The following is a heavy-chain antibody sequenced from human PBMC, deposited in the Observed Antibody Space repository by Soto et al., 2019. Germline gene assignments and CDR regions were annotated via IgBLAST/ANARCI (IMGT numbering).Heavy chain of an antibody. Sequence: PGGSLRLSCAASGFTFSSYAMSWVRQAPGKGLEWVSAISGSGGSTYYADSVKGRFTISRDNSKNTLYLQMNSLSAEDTAVYYYAKVGLCYSSSSCYDGTDYWGQGTLVIVSS. CDR2: ISGSGGST. D-gene: IGHD2-2*01. CDR1: GFTFSSYA. CDR3: AKVGLCYSSSSCYDGTDY. V-gene: IGHV3-23*01. J-gene: IGHJ4*02.